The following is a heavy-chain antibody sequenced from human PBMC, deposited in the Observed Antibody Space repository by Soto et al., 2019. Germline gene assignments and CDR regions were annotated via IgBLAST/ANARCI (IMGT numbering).Heavy chain of an antibody. CDR2: INANSGGT. V-gene: IGHV1-2*02. D-gene: IGHD6-19*01. CDR3: ARLQIEVAGTN. CDR1: GYTLSDYY. Sequence: ASVKGSWKASGYTLSDYYMHWGRQAPGQGLEWMGWINANSGGTTYAQKFQGRVTMTRDTSISTAYMELSRLSSDDTAIYYCARLQIEVAGTNWGQGTLVTVSS. J-gene: IGHJ4*02.